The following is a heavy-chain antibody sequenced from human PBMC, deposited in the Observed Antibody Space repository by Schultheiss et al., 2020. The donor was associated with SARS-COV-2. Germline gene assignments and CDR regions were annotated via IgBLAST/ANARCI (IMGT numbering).Heavy chain of an antibody. CDR3: AKDRGYYDTHYGMDV. V-gene: IGHV3-30*18. CDR1: GFTFSSYG. Sequence: GGSLRLSCAASGFTFSSYGMHWVRQAPGKGLEWVAVISYDGSNKYYADSVKGRFTISRDNSKNTLYLQMNSLRAEDTAVYYCAKDRGYYDTHYGMDVWGQATTVTVSS. D-gene: IGHD3-22*01. J-gene: IGHJ6*02. CDR2: ISYDGSNK.